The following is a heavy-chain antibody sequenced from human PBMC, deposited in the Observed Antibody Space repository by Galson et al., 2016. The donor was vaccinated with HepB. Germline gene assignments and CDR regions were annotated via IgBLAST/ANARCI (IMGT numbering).Heavy chain of an antibody. CDR2: LSDTGTT. D-gene: IGHD2-15*01. CDR1: GASVSSTSW. CDR3: AKTLTPTNQYFFNS. J-gene: IGHJ4*02. V-gene: IGHV4-39*02. Sequence: TLSLTCTVSGASVSSTSWWGWIRQPPGKGLEWLASLSDTGTTDYNPSLRSRVTISADTSKNRFSLRLSSVTVADTAVYYCAKTLTPTNQYFFNSWGQGTLVTVSS.